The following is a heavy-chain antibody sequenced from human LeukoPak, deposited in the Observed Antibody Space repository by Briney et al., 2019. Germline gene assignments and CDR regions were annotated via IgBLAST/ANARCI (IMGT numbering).Heavy chain of an antibody. CDR1: GFTFDDHA. V-gene: IGHV3-9*01. D-gene: IGHD3-22*01. CDR3: AKDMGHYYDSIYYFDY. Sequence: GRSLRLSCAASGFTFDDHAMHWVRHAPGKGLEWVSGISWYSGSIGYADSVKGQFTIPRDNAKNSLYLQMNSLRAEDTALYYCAKDMGHYYDSIYYFDYWGQGTLVTVSS. J-gene: IGHJ4*02. CDR2: ISWYSGSI.